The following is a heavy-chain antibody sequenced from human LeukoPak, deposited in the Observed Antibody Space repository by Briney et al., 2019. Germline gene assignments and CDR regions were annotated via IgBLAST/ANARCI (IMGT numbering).Heavy chain of an antibody. CDR1: GFSFSTYG. Sequence: PGRSLRLSCAAAGFSFSTYGMHWVRQAPGKVLEWVALIRYVETNTYYADSVKGRFTISRDNSKNTLDLQMSSLRAEDTAVYYCARDLNKGARGDYWGQGTLVTVSS. CDR3: ARDLNKGARGDY. D-gene: IGHD2/OR15-2a*01. J-gene: IGHJ4*02. CDR2: IRYVETNT. V-gene: IGHV3-33*01.